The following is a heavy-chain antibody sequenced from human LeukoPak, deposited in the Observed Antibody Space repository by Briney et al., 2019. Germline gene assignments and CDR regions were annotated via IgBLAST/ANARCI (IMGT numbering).Heavy chain of an antibody. V-gene: IGHV4-39*01. CDR2: IYYSGRT. Sequence: PSETLSLTCSVSGGYISTSNYYWGWIRQPPGKGLEWIGTIYYSGRTYYNPSLQSRVTISLDTSQNQLSLQVRSVTVVDTAVYYCARFFCYDASLPPYWGQGTLVTVSS. J-gene: IGHJ4*02. D-gene: IGHD4/OR15-4a*01. CDR1: GGYISTSNYY. CDR3: ARFFCYDASLPPY.